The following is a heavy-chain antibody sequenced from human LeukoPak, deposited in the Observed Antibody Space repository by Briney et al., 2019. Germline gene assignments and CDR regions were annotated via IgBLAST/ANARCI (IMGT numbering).Heavy chain of an antibody. CDR1: GFTFSSYA. V-gene: IGHV3-23*01. J-gene: IGHJ4*02. Sequence: PGGSLRLSCAASGFTFSSYAMTWVRQAPGKGLEWVSAISGSGRGGDTYYADSVKGRFTISRDNSKNTLYLQMSSLRAEDTALYYCAKDKAGSTAYYFDYWGQGTLVTVSS. D-gene: IGHD6-13*01. CDR3: AKDKAGSTAYYFDY. CDR2: ISGSGRGGDT.